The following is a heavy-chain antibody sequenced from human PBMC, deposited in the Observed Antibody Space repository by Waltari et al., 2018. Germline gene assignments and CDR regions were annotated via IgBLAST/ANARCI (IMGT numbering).Heavy chain of an antibody. V-gene: IGHV3-23*01. J-gene: IGHJ4*02. Sequence: EVQLLVFGGGLVQPGGSLRPACEASGFTFGRSAMSGVRQAPGKGLRWVSAVSGRGGSTYYADSVKGRFSISRDNSKNTLYLQINCLSAENTAVYYCGGYISSWSFDDWGQRTLVTVSS. CDR2: VSGRGGST. CDR1: GFTFGRSA. CDR3: GGYISSWSFDD. D-gene: IGHD6-13*01.